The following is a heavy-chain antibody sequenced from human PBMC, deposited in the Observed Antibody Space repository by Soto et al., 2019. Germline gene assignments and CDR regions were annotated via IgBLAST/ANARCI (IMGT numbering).Heavy chain of an antibody. D-gene: IGHD4-4*01. CDR1: GFSFRSYE. V-gene: IGHV3-48*03. CDR2: IGISGKTI. CDR3: ARYPVFYSGKVDDGLDV. J-gene: IGHJ6*02. Sequence: GGSLRLSCAVSGFSFRSYEMTWGVQSPGKGLEWGSYIGISGKTIYYADSVRGRSPISRTNAKISLYLQMNSLRAEATAVYFFARYPVFYSGKVDDGLDVWGRGTLVTVSS.